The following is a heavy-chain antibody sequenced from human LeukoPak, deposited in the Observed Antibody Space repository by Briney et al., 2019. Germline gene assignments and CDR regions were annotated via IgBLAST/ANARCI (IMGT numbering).Heavy chain of an antibody. CDR1: RFTFSSYG. D-gene: IGHD5-12*01. J-gene: IGHJ4*02. CDR2: ISYDGSNK. V-gene: IGHV3-30*03. Sequence: PGGSLRLSCAASRFTFSSYGMRWVRQAPGKGLEWVAVISYDGSNKYYADSVKGRFTISRDNSKNMLYLQMNGLRTEDTAVYYCARPKYSGYDHTLDYWGQGTLVTVSS. CDR3: ARPKYSGYDHTLDY.